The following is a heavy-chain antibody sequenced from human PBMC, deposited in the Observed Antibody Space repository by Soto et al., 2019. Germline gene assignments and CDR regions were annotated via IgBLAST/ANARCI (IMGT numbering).Heavy chain of an antibody. D-gene: IGHD3-22*01. V-gene: IGHV5-51*01. CDR2: IYPDDSDT. CDR1: GYTFRSYW. Sequence: PGESLKISCKASGYTFRSYWIGWVRQMPGKGLEWMGIIYPDDSDTRYIPSFQGQVTMSVDKSVTTAYLQWSSLKASDTAMYYCARLHNFDNSGSSEGLDYWGQGTLVTVSS. J-gene: IGHJ4*02. CDR3: ARLHNFDNSGSSEGLDY.